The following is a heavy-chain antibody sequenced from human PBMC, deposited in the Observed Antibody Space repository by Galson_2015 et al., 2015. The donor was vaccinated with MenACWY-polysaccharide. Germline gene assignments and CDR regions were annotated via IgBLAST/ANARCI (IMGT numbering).Heavy chain of an antibody. V-gene: IGHV3-7*01. CDR2: IKQDGSEK. CDR3: ATAPSLHVGQH. J-gene: IGHJ1*01. CDR1: GFTFSSYA. D-gene: IGHD5-24*01. Sequence: SLRLSCAASGFTFSSYAIHWVRQAPGKGLEWVANIKQDGSEKYYVDSVKGRFTISRDNAENSLYLQMNSLRAEDTAVYYCATAPSLHVGQHWGQDTLVIVSS.